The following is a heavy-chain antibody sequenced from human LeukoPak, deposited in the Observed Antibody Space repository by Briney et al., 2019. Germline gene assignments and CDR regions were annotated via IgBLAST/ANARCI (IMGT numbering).Heavy chain of an antibody. D-gene: IGHD2-15*01. Sequence: GGSLRPSCAASGFTFSAYDMHWVRQAPGKGLEWVAVLWDDGSRKYSADSVRGRFTISRDNSKNTLYLQMNSLRAEDTAVYYCAKGLKYCSGGSCSLYMDVWGKGTTVTVSS. V-gene: IGHV3-33*06. J-gene: IGHJ6*03. CDR1: GFTFSAYD. CDR3: AKGLKYCSGGSCSLYMDV. CDR2: LWDDGSRK.